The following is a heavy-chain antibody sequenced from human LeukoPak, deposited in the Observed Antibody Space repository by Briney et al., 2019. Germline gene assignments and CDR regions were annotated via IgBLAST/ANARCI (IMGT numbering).Heavy chain of an antibody. Sequence: GASVKVSCKASGYSFTGYYMHWVRQAPGQGLEGMGWINPNSGDTKYAQKFQGRVTMTRDTSISTAYMELTMLRSDDTAVYYCARGGLRVMVYRLYYMDVWGKGTTVTVSS. CDR3: ARGGLRVMVYRLYYMDV. CDR1: GYSFTGYY. D-gene: IGHD2-8*01. J-gene: IGHJ6*03. CDR2: INPNSGDT. V-gene: IGHV1-2*02.